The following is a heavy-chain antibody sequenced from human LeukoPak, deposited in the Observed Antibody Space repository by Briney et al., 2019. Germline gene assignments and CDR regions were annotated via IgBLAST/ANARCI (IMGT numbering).Heavy chain of an antibody. Sequence: SETLSLTCTVSGGSITSYTYYWGWIRQPPGKGLEWIGSIYHSGSTYYNPSLKSRVTISVDTSKNHFSLKLNSVTAADTAVYYCARDNYGPDYWGQGTLVTVSS. V-gene: IGHV4-39*07. CDR1: GGSITSYTYY. D-gene: IGHD3-10*01. J-gene: IGHJ4*02. CDR2: IYHSGST. CDR3: ARDNYGPDY.